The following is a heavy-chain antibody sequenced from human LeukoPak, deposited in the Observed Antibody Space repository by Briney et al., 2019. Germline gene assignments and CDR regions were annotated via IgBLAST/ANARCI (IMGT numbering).Heavy chain of an antibody. D-gene: IGHD3-22*01. Sequence: GGSLRLSCAASGFTFSSYAMSWVRQAPGKGLEWVSAISGSGGSTYYADPVKGRFTISRDNSKNTLYLQMNSLRAKDTAVYYCHYYDSSGYYNYFDYWGQGTLVTVSS. J-gene: IGHJ4*02. V-gene: IGHV3-23*01. CDR2: ISGSGGST. CDR3: HYYDSSGYYNYFDY. CDR1: GFTFSSYA.